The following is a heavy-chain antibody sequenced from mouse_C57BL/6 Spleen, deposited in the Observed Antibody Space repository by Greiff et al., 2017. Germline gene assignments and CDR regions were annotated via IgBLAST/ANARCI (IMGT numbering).Heavy chain of an antibody. J-gene: IGHJ4*01. Sequence: EVQRVESGPELVKPGASVKIPCKASGYTFTDYNMDWVKQSHGKSLEWIGDINPNNGGTIYNQKFKGKATLTVDKSSSTAYMELRSLTSEDTAVYYCARMTAQGPYYAMDYWGQGTSVTVSS. CDR1: GYTFTDYN. CDR2: INPNNGGT. CDR3: ARMTAQGPYYAMDY. V-gene: IGHV1-18*01. D-gene: IGHD3-2*02.